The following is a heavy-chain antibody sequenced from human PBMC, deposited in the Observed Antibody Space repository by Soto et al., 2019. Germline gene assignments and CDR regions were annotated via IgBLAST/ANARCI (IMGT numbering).Heavy chain of an antibody. D-gene: IGHD4-17*01. CDR2: IYYTGST. CDR1: GASTGSGGYY. CDR3: ARADYGDRGLAFDS. V-gene: IGHV4-31*03. Sequence: QVQLQESGPGLVKTSQTLSLTCTVSGASTGSGGYYWSWIRQHPGKGLEWIGYIYYTGSTYYSPSLKSRGSISVATSKNEFSLKLDSVTAADTAVYYCARADYGDRGLAFDSWGQGTLVTVSS. J-gene: IGHJ4*02.